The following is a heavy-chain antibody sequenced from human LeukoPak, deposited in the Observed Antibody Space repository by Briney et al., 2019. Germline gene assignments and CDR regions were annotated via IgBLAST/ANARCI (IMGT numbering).Heavy chain of an antibody. Sequence: PSETLSLTCTVPGGSISSSSYYWGWIRQPPGKGLEWIGSIYYSGSTYYNPSLKSRVTISVDTSKNQFSLKLSSVTAADTAVYYCARPVGSPYCSSTSCYNWFDPWGQGTLVTVSS. D-gene: IGHD2-2*01. CDR3: ARPVGSPYCSSTSCYNWFDP. J-gene: IGHJ5*02. CDR2: IYYSGST. CDR1: GGSISSSSYY. V-gene: IGHV4-39*01.